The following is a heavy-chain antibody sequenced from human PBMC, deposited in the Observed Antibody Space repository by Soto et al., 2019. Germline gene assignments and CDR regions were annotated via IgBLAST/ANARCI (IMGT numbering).Heavy chain of an antibody. Sequence: GESLKISCKASGHTFSADWITWVRQMPGRGLEWVGRIDPSDSYTTYNPSLKGHVILSVDKSMNTAYVQWTSLRASDTAMYFCGRDFGSGHADVWGQGTLVTVSS. CDR3: GRDFGSGHADV. V-gene: IGHV5-10-1*01. J-gene: IGHJ1*01. D-gene: IGHD1-26*01. CDR1: GHTFSADW. CDR2: IDPSDSYT.